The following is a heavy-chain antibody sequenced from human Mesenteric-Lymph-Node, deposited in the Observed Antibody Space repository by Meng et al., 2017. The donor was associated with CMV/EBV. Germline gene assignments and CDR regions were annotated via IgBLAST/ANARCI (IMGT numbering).Heavy chain of an antibody. J-gene: IGHJ6*02. Sequence: ASVKVSCKASGYTFTGYYMHWVRQAPGQGLEWMGWINPNSGGTNYAQKFQGRVTMTRDTSISTAYMELSRLRSDDTAVYYCTRGGGMVRGVVSHNYYDYGMDVWGQGTTVTVSS. D-gene: IGHD3-10*01. CDR2: INPNSGGT. CDR1: GYTFTGYY. CDR3: TRGGGMVRGVVSHNYYDYGMDV. V-gene: IGHV1-2*02.